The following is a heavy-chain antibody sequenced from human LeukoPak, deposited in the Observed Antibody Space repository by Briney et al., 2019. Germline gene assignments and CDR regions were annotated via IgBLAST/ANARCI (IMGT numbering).Heavy chain of an antibody. CDR3: ARGYSSSWYYFDN. V-gene: IGHV4-61*08. Sequence: PSETLSLTCTVSGGSISSGGYYWSWIRQPPGKGLEWIGYAHYSGSTYYSPSLKSRATISVDTSRSQFSLKLSSVAAEDTAVYYCARGYSSSWYYFDNWGQGTLVTGSS. CDR2: AHYSGST. J-gene: IGHJ4*02. CDR1: GGSISSGGYY. D-gene: IGHD6-13*01.